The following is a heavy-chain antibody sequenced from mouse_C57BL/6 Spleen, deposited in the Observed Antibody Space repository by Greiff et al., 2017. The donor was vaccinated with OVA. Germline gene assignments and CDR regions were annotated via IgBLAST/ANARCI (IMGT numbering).Heavy chain of an antibody. CDR2: ISYDGSN. D-gene: IGHD1-1*01. V-gene: IGHV3-6*01. Sequence: VQLQQSGPGLVKPSQSLSLTCSVTGYSITSGYYWNWIRQFPGNKLEWMGYISYDGSNNYNPSLKNRISITRDTSKNQFFLKLNSVTTEDTATYYCAREGGDYGSSYDYWGQGTTLTVSS. J-gene: IGHJ2*01. CDR1: GYSITSGYY. CDR3: AREGGDYGSSYDY.